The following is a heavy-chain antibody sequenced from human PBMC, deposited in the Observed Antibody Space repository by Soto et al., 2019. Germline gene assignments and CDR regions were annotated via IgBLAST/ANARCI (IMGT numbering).Heavy chain of an antibody. CDR2: IYYSGST. CDR3: AGRYGFFFDY. CDR1: GGSISSYY. V-gene: IGHV4-59*08. J-gene: IGHJ4*02. Sequence: SETLSLTCTVSGGSISSYYWSWIRQPPGKGLEWIGYIYYSGSTNYNPSLKSRVTISVDTSKNQFSLKLSSVTAADTAVYYCAGRYGFFFDYGGQGTLVT. D-gene: IGHD5-18*01.